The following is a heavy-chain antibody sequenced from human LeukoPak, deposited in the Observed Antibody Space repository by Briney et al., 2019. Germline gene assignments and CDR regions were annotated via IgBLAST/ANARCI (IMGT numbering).Heavy chain of an antibody. CDR1: GFTFSSFA. V-gene: IGHV1-2*02. CDR2: INPNSGGT. J-gene: IGHJ5*02. D-gene: IGHD2-2*01. Sequence: GRSLRLSCAVSGFTFSSFAVHWVRQAPGQGLEWMGWINPNSGGTGYAQKFQGRVTMTRDTPIYTAYLELSGLRSDDTAIYYCARVPCVTTSCSPINWFDPWGQGTLVTVSS. CDR3: ARVPCVTTSCSPINWFDP.